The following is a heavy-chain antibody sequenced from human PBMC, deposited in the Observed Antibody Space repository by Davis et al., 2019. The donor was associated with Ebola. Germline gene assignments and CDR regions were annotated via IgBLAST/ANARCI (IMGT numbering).Heavy chain of an antibody. CDR1: GFTFSSYW. J-gene: IGHJ4*02. V-gene: IGHV3-7*01. D-gene: IGHD2/OR15-2a*01. CDR3: ARVGSLKGIDY. CDR2: IKQDGSEK. Sequence: GESLKISCAASGFTFSSYWMSWVRQAPGKGLEWVANIKQDGSEKYYVDSVKGRFTISRDNAKNSLYLQMNSLRDEDTAVYYCARVGSLKGIDYWGQGTLVTVSS.